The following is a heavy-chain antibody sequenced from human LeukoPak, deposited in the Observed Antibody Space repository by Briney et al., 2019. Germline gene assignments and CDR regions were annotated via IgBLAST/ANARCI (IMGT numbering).Heavy chain of an antibody. CDR2: ISGFNENT. CDR3: ARFVVQGFSYFDS. Sequence: WASVKVSCKASGYTFTGYYMHWVRQAPGQGLQWMAWISGFNENTNFAKSFQDRVIMTLDRSTSTAYMELTNLTSDDTAVYYCARFVVQGFSYFDSWGQGTLVTVSS. CDR1: GYTFTGYY. V-gene: IGHV1-18*04. D-gene: IGHD3-10*01. J-gene: IGHJ4*02.